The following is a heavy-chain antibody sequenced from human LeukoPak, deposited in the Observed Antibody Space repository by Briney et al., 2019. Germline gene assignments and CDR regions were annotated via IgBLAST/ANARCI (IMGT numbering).Heavy chain of an antibody. CDR1: GYTFTSYG. D-gene: IGHD5-18*01. CDR2: ISGYNGNT. CDR3: ARVWGSMVTGALYNSYGMDV. Sequence: GASVKVSCKASGYTFTSYGKNWVRQAPGQGLEWMGWISGYNGNTHYAQNLQGRFTMTTDTSTSTAYMELRSLRSDDTAVYYCARVWGSMVTGALYNSYGMDVWGQGTTVTVSS. J-gene: IGHJ6*02. V-gene: IGHV1-18*01.